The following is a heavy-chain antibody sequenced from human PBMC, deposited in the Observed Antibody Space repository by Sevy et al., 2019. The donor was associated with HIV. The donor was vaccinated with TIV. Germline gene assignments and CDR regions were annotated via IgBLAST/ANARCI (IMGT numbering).Heavy chain of an antibody. CDR1: GGTFSSYA. J-gene: IGHJ5*02. D-gene: IGHD2-15*01. V-gene: IGHV1-69*13. CDR2: IIPIFGTA. CDR3: AALYCSGGSCYNARP. Sequence: ASVKVSCKASGGTFSSYAISWVRQAPGQGLEWMGGIIPIFGTANYAQTFQGRVTITADESTSTAYMELSSLRSEDTAVYYCAALYCSGGSCYNARPWGQGTLVTVSS.